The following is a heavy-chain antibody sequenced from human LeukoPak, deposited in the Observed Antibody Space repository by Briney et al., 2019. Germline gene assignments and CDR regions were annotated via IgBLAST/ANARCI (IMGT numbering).Heavy chain of an antibody. V-gene: IGHV1-2*02. Sequence: GASVKVSCKASGYTFNANYIHWVRQAPGQGLEWMGWINPNSGETNYSQKFQGRVIVTRDTSISTAYMELSRLTSDDTAVYYCARDGTSYCSTRYGCYPVWYFDNWGQGTLVTVSA. CDR3: ARDGTSYCSTRYGCYPVWYFDN. CDR1: GYTFNANY. CDR2: INPNSGET. D-gene: IGHD2-2*01. J-gene: IGHJ4*02.